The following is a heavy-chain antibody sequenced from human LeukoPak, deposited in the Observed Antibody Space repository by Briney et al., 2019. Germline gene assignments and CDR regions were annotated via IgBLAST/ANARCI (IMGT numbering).Heavy chain of an antibody. J-gene: IGHJ4*02. Sequence: GGSLRLSCAASGFIFSTYTIHWVRQAPGKGLEWVAVISYDGSNKYYADSVKGRFTISRDNSKNTLYLQMNSLRAEDTAVYYCAKEWGPYGDPPFDYWGQGTLVTVSS. CDR1: GFIFSTYT. V-gene: IGHV3-30*04. CDR3: AKEWGPYGDPPFDY. CDR2: ISYDGSNK. D-gene: IGHD4-17*01.